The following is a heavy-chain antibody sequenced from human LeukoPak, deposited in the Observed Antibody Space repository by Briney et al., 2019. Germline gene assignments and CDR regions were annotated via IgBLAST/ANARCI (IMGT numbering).Heavy chain of an antibody. Sequence: SETLSLTCTVSGGSVPNFHWNWIRQSLGKRLEWIGHIYNSGSINYNPSLKSRVAISEETSKNQFSLKLSSLPPAAPAVYYCARATVAGAFDFWGQGPLVPVPS. CDR3: ARATVAGAFDF. D-gene: IGHD6-19*01. J-gene: IGHJ4*02. CDR2: IYNSGSI. CDR1: GGSVPNFH. V-gene: IGHV4-59*02.